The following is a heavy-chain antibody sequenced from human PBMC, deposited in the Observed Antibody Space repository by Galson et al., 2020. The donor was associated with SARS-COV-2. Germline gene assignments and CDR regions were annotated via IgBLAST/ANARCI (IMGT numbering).Heavy chain of an antibody. Sequence: TLSLTCTVSGGSISSYYWSWIRQPAGKGLEWIGRIYTSGSTNHNPSLKSRVTMSVDTPKNQLSLKLSSVTAADTAVYYCAREQGLRYFDWLLSGSGWFDPWGQGTLVTVAS. CDR3: AREQGLRYFDWLLSGSGWFDP. V-gene: IGHV4-4*07. CDR2: IYTSGST. J-gene: IGHJ5*02. D-gene: IGHD3-9*01. CDR1: GGSISSYY.